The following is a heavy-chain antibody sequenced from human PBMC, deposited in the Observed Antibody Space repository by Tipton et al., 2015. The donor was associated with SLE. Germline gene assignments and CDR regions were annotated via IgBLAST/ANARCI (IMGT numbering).Heavy chain of an antibody. Sequence: SLRLSCAASGFTFSSYAMSWVRQAPGKGLEWVSAISGSGGSTYYADSVKGRFTISRDNSKNTLYLQMNSLRAEDTAVYYCAREGNWAGEVDYWGQGTPVTVSS. V-gene: IGHV3-23*01. CDR3: AREGNWAGEVDY. D-gene: IGHD7-27*01. J-gene: IGHJ4*02. CDR1: GFTFSSYA. CDR2: ISGSGGST.